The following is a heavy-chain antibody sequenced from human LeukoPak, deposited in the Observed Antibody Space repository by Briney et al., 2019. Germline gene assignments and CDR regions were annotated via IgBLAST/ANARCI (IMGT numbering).Heavy chain of an antibody. Sequence: ASVKVSCKASGYTFTSYDINWVRQATGQGLEWMGWMNPNSGNTGYAQKFQGRATMTRNTSISTAYMELSSLRSEDTAVYYCARVGYDSSGYYYYYYYYMDVWGKGTTVTVSS. J-gene: IGHJ6*03. CDR1: GYTFTSYD. CDR2: MNPNSGNT. V-gene: IGHV1-8*01. CDR3: ARVGYDSSGYYYYYYYYMDV. D-gene: IGHD3-22*01.